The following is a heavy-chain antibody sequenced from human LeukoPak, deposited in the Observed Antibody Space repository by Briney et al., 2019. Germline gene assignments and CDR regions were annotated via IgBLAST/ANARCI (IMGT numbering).Heavy chain of an antibody. Sequence: SETLSLTCTVSGGSISSYYWSWIRQPPGKGLEWIGYIYYSGSTNYNPSLKSRVTISVDTSKNQFSLKLSSVTAADTAVYYCARHGFGGNNWFDSWGQGTLVTVSS. D-gene: IGHD3-10*01. CDR1: GGSISSYY. V-gene: IGHV4-59*08. CDR2: IYYSGST. J-gene: IGHJ5*01. CDR3: ARHGFGGNNWFDS.